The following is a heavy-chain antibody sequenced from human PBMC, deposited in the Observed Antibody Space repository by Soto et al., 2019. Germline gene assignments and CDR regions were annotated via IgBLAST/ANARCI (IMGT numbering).Heavy chain of an antibody. CDR2: ISSNGVGT. J-gene: IGHJ6*03. CDR1: GFTLSGYA. D-gene: IGHD1-7*01. Sequence: EVQLAESGGGLAQPGGSLRLSCAASGFTLSGYAMDWVRQAPGKGLEYVSGISSNGVGTYYANSVQGRFTISRDNSKNTVNLKMGSVIPKDMAVYYLERRALPNFYYMDVW. CDR3: ERRALPNFYYMDV. V-gene: IGHV3-64*01.